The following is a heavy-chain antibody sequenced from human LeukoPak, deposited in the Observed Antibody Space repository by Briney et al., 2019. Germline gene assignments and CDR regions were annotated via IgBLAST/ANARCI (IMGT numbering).Heavy chain of an antibody. CDR2: IYYSGST. Sequence: SSETLSLTCTVSGGSISSYYWSWIRQPPGKGLEWIGYIYYSGSTNYNPSLKSRVTISVDTSKNQFSLKLSSVTAADTAVYYCARGLTYYYDSSGYSSLAGYMDVWGKGTTVTVSS. J-gene: IGHJ6*03. CDR1: GGSISSYY. D-gene: IGHD3-22*01. CDR3: ARGLTYYYDSSGYSSLAGYMDV. V-gene: IGHV4-59*01.